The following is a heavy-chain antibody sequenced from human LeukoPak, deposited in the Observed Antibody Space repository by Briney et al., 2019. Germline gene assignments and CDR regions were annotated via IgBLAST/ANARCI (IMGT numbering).Heavy chain of an antibody. D-gene: IGHD3-22*01. CDR1: GFTLSSYW. Sequence: GGSLRLSCAASGFTLSSYWMSWVRQAPGKGREWVANIKQDGSEKYYVDSVKGRFTISRDNEKNSLYLQVNSLRAEDTAVYYCARGGYYDTSGYRPLDYWGQGTLVTISS. J-gene: IGHJ4*02. CDR2: IKQDGSEK. CDR3: ARGGYYDTSGYRPLDY. V-gene: IGHV3-7*01.